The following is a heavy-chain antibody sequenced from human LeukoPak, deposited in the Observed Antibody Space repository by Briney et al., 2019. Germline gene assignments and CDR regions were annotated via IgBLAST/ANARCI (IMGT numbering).Heavy chain of an antibody. CDR1: GGSISSSSYY. D-gene: IGHD3-3*01. V-gene: IGHV4-39*07. J-gene: IGHJ5*02. CDR2: IDYSGST. Sequence: SETLSLTCTVSGGSISSSSYYWGWIRQPPGKGLEWIGSIDYSGSTNYNPSLKSRVTISVDTSKNQFSLKLSSVTAADTAVYYCARIFGEEWFDPWGQGTLVTVSS. CDR3: ARIFGEEWFDP.